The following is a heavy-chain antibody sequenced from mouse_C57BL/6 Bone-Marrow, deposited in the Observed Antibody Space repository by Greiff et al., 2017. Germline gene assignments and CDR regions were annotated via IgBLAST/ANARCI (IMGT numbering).Heavy chain of an antibody. D-gene: IGHD1-1*01. CDR1: GFTFSSYA. Sequence: EVQLQESGGGLVKPGGSLKLSCAASGFTFSSYAMSWVRQTPEKRLEWVATISDGGSYTYYPDNVKGRFSFSRDNAKNNLYLQMSHLKSEDTAMYYCARPHYYGSSSFDYWGQGTTLTVSS. J-gene: IGHJ2*01. CDR3: ARPHYYGSSSFDY. V-gene: IGHV5-4*01. CDR2: ISDGGSYT.